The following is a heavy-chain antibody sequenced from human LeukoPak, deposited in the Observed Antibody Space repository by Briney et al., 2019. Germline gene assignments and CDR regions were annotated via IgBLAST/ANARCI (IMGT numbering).Heavy chain of an antibody. CDR3: ARDRGILPDV. Sequence: ASVKVSCKASRGTFSSYAISWVRQAPGQGLEWMGWISAYNGNTNYAQKLRGRVTMTTDTSTSTAYMELRSLRSDDTAVYYCARDRGILPDVWGKGTTVTVSS. D-gene: IGHD2/OR15-2a*01. CDR1: RGTFSSYA. CDR2: ISAYNGNT. V-gene: IGHV1-18*01. J-gene: IGHJ6*04.